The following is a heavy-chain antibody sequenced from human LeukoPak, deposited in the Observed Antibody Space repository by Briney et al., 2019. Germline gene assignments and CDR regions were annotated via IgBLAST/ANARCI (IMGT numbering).Heavy chain of an antibody. V-gene: IGHV3-23*01. J-gene: IGHJ4*02. CDR2: ISGSGGST. CDR1: GFTFSSYS. Sequence: PGGSLRLSCAASGFTFSSYSMNWVRQAPGKGLEWVSAISGSGGSTYYADSVKGRFTISRDTSKNTLYLQMNSLRAEDTAVYYCAKEVRGVVPAANDYWGQGTLVTVSS. CDR3: AKEVRGVVPAANDY. D-gene: IGHD2-2*01.